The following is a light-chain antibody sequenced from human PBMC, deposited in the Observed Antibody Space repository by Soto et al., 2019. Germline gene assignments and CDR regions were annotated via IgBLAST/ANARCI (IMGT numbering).Light chain of an antibody. CDR2: DAS. J-gene: IGKJ1*01. V-gene: IGKV3-20*01. CDR3: QQYGGSPRT. Sequence: EIVLTQSPGTLSLSPGERATLSCRASQSVSSSSLAWYQQKRGQAPRLLIHDASSRATGIPDRFSGSGSGTDFTLTISRLEPEDFEVYYCQQYGGSPRTFGPGTKVDIX. CDR1: QSVSSSS.